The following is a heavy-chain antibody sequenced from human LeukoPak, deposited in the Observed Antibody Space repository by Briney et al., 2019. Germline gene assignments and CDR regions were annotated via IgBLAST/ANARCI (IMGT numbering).Heavy chain of an antibody. J-gene: IGHJ4*02. CDR1: GGSLSGYY. CDR3: AREGLKNVHNPLGY. Sequence: SETLSLTCAVYGGSLSGYYWTWIRQPPGKGLEWIGEIKQSERTNYNPSLKSRVTISIDTSKNQFTLKLTSVTAADTAVYYCAREGLKNVHNPLGYWGQGTLVTVPS. D-gene: IGHD5-24*01. CDR2: IKQSERT. V-gene: IGHV4-34*01.